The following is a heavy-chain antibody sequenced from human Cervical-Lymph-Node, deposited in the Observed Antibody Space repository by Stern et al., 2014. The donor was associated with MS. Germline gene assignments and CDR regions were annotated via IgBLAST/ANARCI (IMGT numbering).Heavy chain of an antibody. CDR1: GGSIGRSSYY. CDR3: ARGAGVFDS. Sequence: QLQLQESGPGLVKPSETLSLTCTVSGGSIGRSSYYWGWIRQPPGKGLEWIGNIFYTGSTFYDPSLKSRVTISVATSNNHFSLSLNSGPAADTAVYYCARGAGVFDSWGQGTLVTVSP. CDR2: IFYTGST. J-gene: IGHJ4*02. V-gene: IGHV4-39*02. D-gene: IGHD6-19*01.